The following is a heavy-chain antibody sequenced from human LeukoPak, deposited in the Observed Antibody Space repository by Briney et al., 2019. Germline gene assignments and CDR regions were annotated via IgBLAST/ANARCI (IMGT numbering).Heavy chain of an antibody. V-gene: IGHV3-21*01. CDR1: GFTFSSYS. D-gene: IGHD6-19*01. Sequence: GGSLRLSCAASGFTFSSYSMNWVRQAPGKGLEWVSSISSSSSYIYYADSVKGRFTISRDNAKNSLHLQMNSLRAEDTAVYYCARDPATVAAPNWFDPWGQGTLVTVSS. J-gene: IGHJ5*02. CDR2: ISSSSSYI. CDR3: ARDPATVAAPNWFDP.